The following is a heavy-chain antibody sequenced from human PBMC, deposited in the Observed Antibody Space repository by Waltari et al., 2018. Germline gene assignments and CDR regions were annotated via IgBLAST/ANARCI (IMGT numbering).Heavy chain of an antibody. V-gene: IGHV1-69*05. CDR3: ARDRHLYYYDSSGYYDAFDI. Sequence: QVQLVQSGAEVKKPGSSVKVSCKASGGTFSSYAISWVRQAPGQGLEWMGGIIPIFGTANYAQKFQGRVTITTDESTSTAYMELSSLRSEDTAVYYCARDRHLYYYDSSGYYDAFDIWGQGTMVTVSS. CDR2: IIPIFGTA. D-gene: IGHD3-22*01. CDR1: GGTFSSYA. J-gene: IGHJ3*02.